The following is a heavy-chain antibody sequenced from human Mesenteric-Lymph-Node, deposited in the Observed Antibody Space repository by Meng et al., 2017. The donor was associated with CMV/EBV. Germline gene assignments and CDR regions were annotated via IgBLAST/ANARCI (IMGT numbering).Heavy chain of an antibody. D-gene: IGHD4-23*01. Sequence: GSLRLSCTVSGGSISSSSYYWGWIRQPPGKGLEWIGSIYYSGSTNYNPSLKSRVTISVDTSKNQFSLKLSSVTAADTAVYYCARGRSRYGGNSGFDYWGQGTLVTVSS. CDR1: GGSISSSSYY. V-gene: IGHV4-39*07. CDR3: ARGRSRYGGNSGFDY. CDR2: IYYSGST. J-gene: IGHJ4*02.